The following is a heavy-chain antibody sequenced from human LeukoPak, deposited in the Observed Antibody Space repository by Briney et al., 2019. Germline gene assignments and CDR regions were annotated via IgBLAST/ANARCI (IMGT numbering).Heavy chain of an antibody. CDR1: GYTFTGYY. J-gene: IGHJ4*02. V-gene: IGHV1-2*02. D-gene: IGHD3-22*01. Sequence: ASVKVSCKASGYTFTGYYVHWVRQAPGHGLEWMGWLNPNSAGTSYPQKFQGRVTMSRDTSISTAYMELSRLRSDDTAVYYCARGGEWYYDSSTYRLFDYWGQGTLVTVSS. CDR2: LNPNSAGT. CDR3: ARGGEWYYDSSTYRLFDY.